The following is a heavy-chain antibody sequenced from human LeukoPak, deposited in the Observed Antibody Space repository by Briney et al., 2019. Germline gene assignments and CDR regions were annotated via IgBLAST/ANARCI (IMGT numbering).Heavy chain of an antibody. CDR1: GFTFDDYA. V-gene: IGHV3-9*01. CDR3: AKAQGYYYYYYGMDV. CDR2: ISWNSGSI. J-gene: IGHJ6*02. Sequence: GRSLRLSCAASGFTFDDYAMPWVRQAPGKGLEWVSGISWNSGSIGYADSVKGRFTISRDNAKNSLYLQMNSLRAEDTALYYCAKAQGYYYYYYGMDVWGQGTTVTVSS. D-gene: IGHD5-18*01.